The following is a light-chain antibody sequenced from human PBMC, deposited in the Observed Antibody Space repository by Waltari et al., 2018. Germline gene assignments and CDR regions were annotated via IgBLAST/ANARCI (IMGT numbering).Light chain of an antibody. Sequence: DIVMTQSPDSLAVSLGERATINCKSSQSLLYNSNNKNYLAWYQQKPGQPPKMLIYWASSRESGVPGRFSGSGSGTEFTLTISSLQAEDVAVYYYQQYYATPRTFGPGTKVDIK. CDR2: WAS. J-gene: IGKJ3*01. CDR3: QQYYATPRT. CDR1: QSLLYNSNNKNY. V-gene: IGKV4-1*01.